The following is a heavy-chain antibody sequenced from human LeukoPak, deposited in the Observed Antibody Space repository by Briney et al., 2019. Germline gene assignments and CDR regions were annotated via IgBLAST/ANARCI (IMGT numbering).Heavy chain of an antibody. CDR1: GYTFTSYG. D-gene: IGHD2-8*01. J-gene: IGHJ4*02. V-gene: IGHV1-18*01. CDR3: ARDRCTNGVCRADY. CDR2: ISAYNGNT. Sequence: ASVKVSCKASGYTFTSYGVSWVRQAPGQGLEWMGWISAYNGNTNYAQKLQGRVTMTTDTSTSTAYMELRSLRSDDTAVYYCARDRCTNGVCRADYWGQGTLVTVSS.